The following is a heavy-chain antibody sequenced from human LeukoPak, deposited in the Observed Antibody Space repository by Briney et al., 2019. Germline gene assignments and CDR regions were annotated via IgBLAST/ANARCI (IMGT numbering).Heavy chain of an antibody. D-gene: IGHD5-18*01. CDR1: GYTFTSYG. CDR2: ISAYNGNT. CDR3: ARLYVDTAMEPPDY. V-gene: IGHV1-18*01. J-gene: IGHJ4*02. Sequence: ASVKVSCKASGYTFTSYGISWVRQAPGQGLEWMGWISAYNGNTNYAQKLQGRVTMTTDTSTSTAYMELRSLRSEDTAVYYCARLYVDTAMEPPDYWGQGTLVTVSS.